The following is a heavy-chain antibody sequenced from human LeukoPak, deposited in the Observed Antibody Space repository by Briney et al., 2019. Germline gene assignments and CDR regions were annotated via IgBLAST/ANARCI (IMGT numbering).Heavy chain of an antibody. CDR1: GGSISSYS. J-gene: IGHJ6*04. CDR3: ARGFGASSSRGLDV. D-gene: IGHD6-6*01. V-gene: IGHV4-4*09. CDR2: IYTSGST. Sequence: LEALSVTCTVSGGSISSYSWSWIRQSPGKGLEGIGHIYTSGSTKYNPSLKSRVTISVDTSENQLSLKLSSVTAADTAVYYCARGFGASSSRGLDVWGKGTTVTVSS.